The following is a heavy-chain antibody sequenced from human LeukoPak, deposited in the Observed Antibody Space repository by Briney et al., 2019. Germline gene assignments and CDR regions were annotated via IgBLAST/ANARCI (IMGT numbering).Heavy chain of an antibody. CDR1: GFTFSNYG. J-gene: IGHJ4*02. CDR3: AKGDYFGSGFDY. Sequence: GGSLRLSCAAPGFTFSNYGLHWVRQVPGKGLEWVASVFYDGSNQYYADSVKGRFTISRDNSKYTLYLQMNSLRVEDTAVYYCAKGDYFGSGFDYWGQGTLVIVST. D-gene: IGHD3-10*01. V-gene: IGHV3-30*02. CDR2: VFYDGSNQ.